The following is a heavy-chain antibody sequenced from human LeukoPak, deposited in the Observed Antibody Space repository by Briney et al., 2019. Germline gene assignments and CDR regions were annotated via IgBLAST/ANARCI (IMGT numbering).Heavy chain of an antibody. D-gene: IGHD3-22*01. J-gene: IGHJ4*02. Sequence: SETLSLTCTVSGGSVKSSSYYWAWIRQPPGKGLEWIATIYYNEATQFNPSLKSRLTISIDTSRNQFSLKLSSVTAADTAVYYCASSHYLYYYDSSGYFDYWGQGTLVTVSS. CDR1: GGSVKSSSYY. CDR3: ASSHYLYYYDSSGYFDY. CDR2: IYYNEAT. V-gene: IGHV4-39*07.